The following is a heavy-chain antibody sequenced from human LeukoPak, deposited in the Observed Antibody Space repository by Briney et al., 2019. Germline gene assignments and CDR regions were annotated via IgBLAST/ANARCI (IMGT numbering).Heavy chain of an antibody. J-gene: IGHJ1*01. V-gene: IGHV3-15*01. CDR1: GFTFSNAW. D-gene: IGHD3-22*01. CDR3: TTDPAYYYDSSGYFRYFQH. CDR2: IKSRTDGGTT. Sequence: PGGSLRLSCAASGFTFSNAWMSWVRQAPGKGLEWVGRIKSRTDGGTTDYAAPVKGRFTISRDDSKNTLYLQMNSLKAEDTAVYYCTTDPAYYYDSSGYFRYFQHWGQGTLVTVSS.